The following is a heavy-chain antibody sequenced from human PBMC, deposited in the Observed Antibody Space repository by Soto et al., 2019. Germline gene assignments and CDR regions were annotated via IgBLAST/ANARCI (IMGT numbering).Heavy chain of an antibody. CDR2: KSYDFINE. D-gene: IGHD3-22*01. CDR1: GFTFSTHS. J-gene: IGHJ4*02. Sequence: PGGTLRLSCAASGFTFSTHSMHWVRQAPGKGLEWVATKSYDFINEYYADSVKGRFTVSRDNSKNTLYLQMNSLRVEGTAVYYCARVHYYDSSGPLLWGQGTQVTVSS. V-gene: IGHV3-30*01. CDR3: ARVHYYDSSGPLL.